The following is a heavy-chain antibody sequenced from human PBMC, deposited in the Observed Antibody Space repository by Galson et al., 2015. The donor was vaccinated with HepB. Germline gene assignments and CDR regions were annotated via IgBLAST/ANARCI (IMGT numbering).Heavy chain of an antibody. J-gene: IGHJ4*02. D-gene: IGHD6-19*01. V-gene: IGHV1-18*01. CDR1: GYTFSSYS. Sequence: SVKVSCKASGYTFSSYSIAWVRQAPGQGLEWVGWISPYNRDTNYARKLQGRVTITTDTSTNTAYMELRSLRSDDTAVYYCARGVAVAAHYYFDHWGQGTLVTVSS. CDR3: ARGVAVAAHYYFDH. CDR2: ISPYNRDT.